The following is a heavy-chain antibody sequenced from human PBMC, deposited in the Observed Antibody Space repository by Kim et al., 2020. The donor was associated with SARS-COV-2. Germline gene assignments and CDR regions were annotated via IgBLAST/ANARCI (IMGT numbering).Heavy chain of an antibody. V-gene: IGHV4-59*08. CDR3: ARLGDASGYGAFDV. Sequence: YNPPRQCQVTIAVYTSKNQFSLKRSSVTAADTAVYYCARLGDASGYGAFDVWGQGTLVTVSS. J-gene: IGHJ3*01. D-gene: IGHD3-22*01.